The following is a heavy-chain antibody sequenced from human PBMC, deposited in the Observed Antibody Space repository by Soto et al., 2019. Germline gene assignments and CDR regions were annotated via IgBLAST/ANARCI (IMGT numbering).Heavy chain of an antibody. Sequence: GGSLRLSCAASGVTFSSYAMSWVRQAPGKGLEWVSAISGSGGSTYYADSVKGRFTISRDNSKNTLYLQMNSLRAEDTAVYYCAKVGYDILHIHFEDWGQGTLVTVSS. CDR2: ISGSGGST. CDR3: AKVGYDILHIHFED. V-gene: IGHV3-23*01. J-gene: IGHJ4*02. CDR1: GVTFSSYA. D-gene: IGHD3-9*01.